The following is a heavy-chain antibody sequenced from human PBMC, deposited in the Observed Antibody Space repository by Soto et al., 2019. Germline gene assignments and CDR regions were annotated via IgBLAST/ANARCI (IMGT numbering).Heavy chain of an antibody. CDR2: IRGSGGST. V-gene: IGHV3-23*01. J-gene: IGHJ4*02. CDR3: AKDRYGDYNRYFDY. D-gene: IGHD4-17*01. CDR1: GFTFSSYA. Sequence: GGSLRLSCAASGFTFSSYAMSWVRQAPGKGLEWVSAIRGSGGSTYYADSVKGRFTISRDNSKKTLYLQMNSLRAEDTAVYYCAKDRYGDYNRYFDYWGQGTLVTVSS.